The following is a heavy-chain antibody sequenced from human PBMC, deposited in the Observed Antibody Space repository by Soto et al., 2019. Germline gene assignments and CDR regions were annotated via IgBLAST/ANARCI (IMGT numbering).Heavy chain of an antibody. CDR2: IYYSGST. CDR1: GGSISSGGYY. V-gene: IGHV4-31*03. CDR3: ARDSPASEWLKHGNWFDP. J-gene: IGHJ5*02. D-gene: IGHD3-3*01. Sequence: QVQLQESGPGLVKPSQTLSLTCTVSGGSISSGGYYWSWIRQHPGKGLEWIGYIYYSGSTYYNPSLKSRVTLSVDTSKNQFSLKLSSVTAADTAVYYCARDSPASEWLKHGNWFDPWGQGTLVTVSS.